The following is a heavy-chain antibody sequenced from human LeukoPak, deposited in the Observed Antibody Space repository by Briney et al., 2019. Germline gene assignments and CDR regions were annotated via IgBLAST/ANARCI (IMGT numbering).Heavy chain of an antibody. CDR1: GASISSSY. CDR3: ARDQTYYVSSGYYYVTYFQH. J-gene: IGHJ1*01. Sequence: PSGTLSLTCTVSGASISSSYCTWIRQPAGEGLEWIGRISTGGSTTYTPSFKSRVTMSLDTSKNQFSLNLTSVTAADTAVYYCARDQTYYVSSGYYYVTYFQHWGQGILVIFSS. CDR2: ISTGGST. D-gene: IGHD3-22*01. V-gene: IGHV4-4*07.